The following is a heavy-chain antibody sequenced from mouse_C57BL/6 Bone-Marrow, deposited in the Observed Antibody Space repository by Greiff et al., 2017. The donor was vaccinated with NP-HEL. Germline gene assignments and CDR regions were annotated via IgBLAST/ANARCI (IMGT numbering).Heavy chain of an antibody. CDR1: GYTFTSYW. V-gene: IGHV1-64*01. CDR3: ARAYLLLRSCDY. Sequence: QVQLQQSGAELVKPGASVKLSCKASGYTFTSYWMHWVKQRPGQGLEWIGMIHPNSGSTNYNAKFKSKATLTVDKSSSTAYMQLSLLTSEDSAVYYCARAYLLLRSCDYWGQGTTLTVSS. J-gene: IGHJ2*01. CDR2: IHPNSGST. D-gene: IGHD1-1*01.